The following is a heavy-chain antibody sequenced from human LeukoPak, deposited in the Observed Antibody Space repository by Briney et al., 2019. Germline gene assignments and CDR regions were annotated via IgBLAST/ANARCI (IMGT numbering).Heavy chain of an antibody. D-gene: IGHD5-18*01. CDR3: GKEMTSMVTVEY. Sequence: GGSLRLSCVASGFTFSTSAMSWVRQAPGKGLEWVSAISGSGGKTYYADSVKGRFTISRDNSQNTLYLYMNSLRADDTAVYYCGKEMTSMVTVEYWGQGTLATVSS. V-gene: IGHV3-23*01. J-gene: IGHJ4*02. CDR2: ISGSGGKT. CDR1: GFTFSTSA.